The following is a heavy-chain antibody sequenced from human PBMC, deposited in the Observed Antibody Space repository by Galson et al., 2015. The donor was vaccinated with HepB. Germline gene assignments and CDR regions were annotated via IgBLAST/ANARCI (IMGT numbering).Heavy chain of an antibody. CDR1: GGTFSSYA. D-gene: IGHD3-22*01. Sequence: SVKVSCKVSGGTFSSYAISWVRQAPGQGLEWMGGIIPIFGTANYAQKFQGRVTITADESTSTAYMELSSLRSEDTAVYYCARGTTSYYFDSSGFYFDYWGQGTLVTVSS. J-gene: IGHJ4*02. CDR3: ARGTTSYYFDSSGFYFDY. CDR2: IIPIFGTA. V-gene: IGHV1-69*13.